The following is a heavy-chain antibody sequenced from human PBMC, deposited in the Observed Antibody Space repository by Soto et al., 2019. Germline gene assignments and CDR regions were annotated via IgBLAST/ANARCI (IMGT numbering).Heavy chain of an antibody. CDR1: GFTFSSYG. CDR2: ITATGGNT. J-gene: IGHJ6*03. CDR3: AGRSCTAGICYTNYYYYMDV. Sequence: EAQLLESGGGLVQPGGSLRFSCAASGFTFSSYGMNWVRQAPGKGLEWVSSITATGGNTYYADSVKGRFTISRDNSKDTLSLQMNSLRAEDTAVYYCAGRSCTAGICYTNYYYYMDVWGKGTTVTVSS. V-gene: IGHV3-23*01. D-gene: IGHD2-8*02.